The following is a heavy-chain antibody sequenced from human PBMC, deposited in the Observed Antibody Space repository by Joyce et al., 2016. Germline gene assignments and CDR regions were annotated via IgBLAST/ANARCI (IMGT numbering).Heavy chain of an antibody. CDR2: ISSRSTYI. J-gene: IGHJ6*04. CDR3: VRVRGFTMVQGRPDV. CDR1: GFNFSTYS. D-gene: IGHD3-10*01. Sequence: EVQVVESGGGLVKPGGSLRLSCAASGFNFSTYSMTWVRQARGKGLEWVSFISSRSTYIYYADSVKGRFTVSRDNAKNSLSLKMDSLRAEDTAMYYCVRVRGFTMVQGRPDVWGKGTTVTVSS. V-gene: IGHV3-21*01.